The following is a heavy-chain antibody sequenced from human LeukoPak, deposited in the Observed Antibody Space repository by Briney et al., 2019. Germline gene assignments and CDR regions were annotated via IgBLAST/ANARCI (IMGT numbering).Heavy chain of an antibody. J-gene: IGHJ5*02. V-gene: IGHV1-69*05. CDR1: GGTFSSYA. CDR3: ARTSARFRGNWFDP. CDR2: IIPIFGTA. D-gene: IGHD3-3*01. Sequence: ASVKVSCKASGGTFSSYAISWLRQAPGQGLESMGRIIPIFGTANYAQKFQGRVTITTDESTSTAYMELSSLRSEDTAVYYCARTSARFRGNWFDPWGQGTLVTVSS.